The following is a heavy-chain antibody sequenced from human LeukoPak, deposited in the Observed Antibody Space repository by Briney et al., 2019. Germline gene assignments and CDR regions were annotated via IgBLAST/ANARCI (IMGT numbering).Heavy chain of an antibody. J-gene: IGHJ4*02. CDR2: IYRSGST. V-gene: IGHV4-38-2*01. D-gene: IGHD6-19*01. CDR1: GYSITIGYY. Sequence: SETLSLTAPVPGYSITIGYYWAWIRQPPGRGLEWIGNIYRSGSTSYNPSLKSRVTISVDTSKNQFSLKVNSVTAADTAVYYCARRHSSGWFYYWGQGTLVTVSS. CDR3: ARRHSSGWFYY.